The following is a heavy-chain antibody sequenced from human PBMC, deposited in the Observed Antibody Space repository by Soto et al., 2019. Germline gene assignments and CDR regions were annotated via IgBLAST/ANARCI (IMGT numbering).Heavy chain of an antibody. V-gene: IGHV3-30*04. D-gene: IGHD1-26*01. CDR2: ISYDGRDK. J-gene: IGHJ4*02. Sequence: QVQLVESGGGVVQPGRSLRLSCAASGFTFSSYAMHWVRQAPGTGLEWVAVISYDGRDKYYPDSVKGRFTISRDNSKNTLYLQMNSLRVEDTAVYYCARSAGGSYPQYDYWGQGTLVTVSS. CDR3: ARSAGGSYPQYDY. CDR1: GFTFSSYA.